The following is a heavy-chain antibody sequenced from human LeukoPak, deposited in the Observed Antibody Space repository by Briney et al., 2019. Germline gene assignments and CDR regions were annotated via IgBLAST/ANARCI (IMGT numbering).Heavy chain of an antibody. CDR1: GYTFTGYY. CDR3: ARSGLVVRGAVASTNDY. CDR2: INPNSGGT. D-gene: IGHD3-10*01. V-gene: IGHV1-2*02. Sequence: KISCKGSGYTFTGYYMHWVRQAPGQGLEWMGWINPNSGGTNYAQKFQGRVTMTRDTSISTAYMELSRLRSDDTAVYYCARSGLVVRGAVASTNDYWGQGTLVTVSS. J-gene: IGHJ4*02.